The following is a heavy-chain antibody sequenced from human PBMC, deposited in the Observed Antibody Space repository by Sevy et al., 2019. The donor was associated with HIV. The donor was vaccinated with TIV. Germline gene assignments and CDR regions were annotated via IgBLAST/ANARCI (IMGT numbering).Heavy chain of an antibody. CDR1: GLTFNSHA. V-gene: IGHV3-23*01. D-gene: IGHD2-21*01. CDR3: AKDYMLNLWCGYFDS. Sequence: GGSLRLSCAASGLTFNSHAMSWVRQPPGRGLEWVAAIRGSGEKTVYADSVRGRFTISRENSKNTLFLVMNSLRAEDTAVYYCAKDYMLNLWCGYFDSWGQGTLVTVSS. CDR2: IRGSGEKT. J-gene: IGHJ4*03.